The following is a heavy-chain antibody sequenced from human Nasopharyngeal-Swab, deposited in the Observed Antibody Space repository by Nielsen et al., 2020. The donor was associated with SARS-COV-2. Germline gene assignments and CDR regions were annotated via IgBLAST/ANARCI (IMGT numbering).Heavy chain of an antibody. V-gene: IGHV1-3*01. D-gene: IGHD6-6*01. CDR3: ARFSEYSSSTDRDYYGMDV. Sequence: WVRQAPGQRLEWMGWINAGNGNTKYSQKFQGRVTITRDTSASTAYMELSSLRSEDTAVYYCARFSEYSSSTDRDYYGMDVWGQGTTVTSP. CDR2: INAGNGNT. J-gene: IGHJ6*02.